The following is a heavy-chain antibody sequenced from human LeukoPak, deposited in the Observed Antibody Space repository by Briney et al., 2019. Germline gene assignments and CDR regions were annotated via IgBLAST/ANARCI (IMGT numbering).Heavy chain of an antibody. D-gene: IGHD6-19*01. Sequence: SETLSLTCTVSGGSISSSSYYWGWIRQPPGKGLEWIGSLYHSGNIFYNPSLKSRVTISVDTSKNRFSLKLISVTAADTAVYYCATTKLWLAFDSWGQGTLVTVSS. CDR2: LYHSGNI. CDR3: ATTKLWLAFDS. V-gene: IGHV4-39*07. J-gene: IGHJ4*02. CDR1: GGSISSSSYY.